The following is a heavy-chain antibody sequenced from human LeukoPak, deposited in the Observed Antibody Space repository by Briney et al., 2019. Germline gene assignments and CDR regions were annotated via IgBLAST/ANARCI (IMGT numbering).Heavy chain of an antibody. Sequence: ASVKVSCKASGYTFINYYMKWVRQAPGQGLEWMGIINPVGGSTSCAQKFQGRVTMTRDTSTSTVYMELSSLRYEDTAVYYCARGYSYDSVLDYWGQGTLVTVSS. CDR3: ARGYSYDSVLDY. V-gene: IGHV1-46*01. CDR2: INPVGGST. D-gene: IGHD5-18*01. CDR1: GYTFINYY. J-gene: IGHJ4*02.